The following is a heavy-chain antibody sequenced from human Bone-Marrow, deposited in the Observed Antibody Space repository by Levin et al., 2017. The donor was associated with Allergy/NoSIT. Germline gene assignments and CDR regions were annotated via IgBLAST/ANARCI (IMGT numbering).Heavy chain of an antibody. J-gene: IGHJ4*02. CDR3: AREFPPYYYDSSGTRAGFDY. V-gene: IGHV3-48*02. CDR1: GFTFSSYS. D-gene: IGHD3-22*01. Sequence: SCAASGFTFSSYSMNWVRQAPGKGLEWVSYISSSSSTIYYADSVKGRFTISRDNAKNSLYLQMNSLRDEDTAVYYCAREFPPYYYDSSGTRAGFDYWGQGTLVTVSS. CDR2: ISSSSSTI.